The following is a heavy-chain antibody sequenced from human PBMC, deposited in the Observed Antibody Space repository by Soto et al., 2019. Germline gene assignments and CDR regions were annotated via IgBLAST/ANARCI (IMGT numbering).Heavy chain of an antibody. J-gene: IGHJ4*01. V-gene: IGHV3-33*01. CDR3: ARDRQQRQRF. CDR1: EFTFSSYG. D-gene: IGHD6-25*01. CDR2: IWYDGSNI. Sequence: GGSLRLSCAASEFTFSSYGMHWVRQAPGKGLEWVAFIWYDGSNIYYADSVKGRFTISRDNSKNTLYLQMNSLRAEDTAVYYCARDRQQRQRFWGHGTLVTVSS.